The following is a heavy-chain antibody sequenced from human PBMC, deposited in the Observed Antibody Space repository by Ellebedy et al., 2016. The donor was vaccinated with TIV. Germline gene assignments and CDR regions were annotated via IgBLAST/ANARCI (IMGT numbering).Heavy chain of an antibody. CDR3: ARRGTATPGAFDI. V-gene: IGHV1-46*04. J-gene: IGHJ3*02. D-gene: IGHD6-13*01. CDR1: GYTFTSYY. Sequence: AASVKVSCKASGYTFTSYYMHWARQAPGQGLEWMGIINPSGGSTSYAQKLQGRVTMTRDTSTSTVYMELSSLRSEDTAVYYCARRGTATPGAFDIWGQGTMVTVSS. CDR2: INPSGGST.